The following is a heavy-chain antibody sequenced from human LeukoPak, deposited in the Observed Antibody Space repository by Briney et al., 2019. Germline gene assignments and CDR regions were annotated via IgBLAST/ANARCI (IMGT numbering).Heavy chain of an antibody. Sequence: ASVKVSCKASGGTFSSYTISWVRQAPGQGLEWMGRIIPILGIANYAQKFQGRVTITADKSTSTAYMELSSLRSEDTAVYYCALVTTSKTAPFDYWGQGTLATVSS. J-gene: IGHJ4*02. V-gene: IGHV1-69*02. CDR1: GGTFSSYT. CDR3: ALVTTSKTAPFDY. D-gene: IGHD4-17*01. CDR2: IIPILGIA.